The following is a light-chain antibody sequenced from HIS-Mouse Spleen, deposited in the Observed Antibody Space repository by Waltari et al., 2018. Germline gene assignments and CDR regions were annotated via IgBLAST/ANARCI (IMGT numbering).Light chain of an antibody. CDR1: SSDVGIYNL. Sequence: QSALTQPASVSGSPGQSITISCTGTSSDVGIYNLVSWYQQHPGKGPKLMIYEGSKRASGVLNRFSGSKSGNTASLTISGLQAEDEADYYCCSYAGSPLVFGGGTKLTVL. J-gene: IGLJ3*02. CDR2: EGS. V-gene: IGLV2-23*01. CDR3: CSYAGSPLV.